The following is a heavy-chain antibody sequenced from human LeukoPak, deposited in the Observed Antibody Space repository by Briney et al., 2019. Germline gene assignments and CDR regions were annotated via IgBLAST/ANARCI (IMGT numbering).Heavy chain of an antibody. D-gene: IGHD6-25*01. CDR2: IIPILGIA. CDR3: ASAGKAARTIDY. Sequence: GASVKVSCKASGGTFSSYAISWVRQAPGQGLEWMGRIIPILGIANYAQRFQGRVTITADKSTSTAYMELSSLRSEDTAVYYCASAGKAARTIDYWGQGTLVTVSS. CDR1: GGTFSSYA. J-gene: IGHJ4*02. V-gene: IGHV1-69*04.